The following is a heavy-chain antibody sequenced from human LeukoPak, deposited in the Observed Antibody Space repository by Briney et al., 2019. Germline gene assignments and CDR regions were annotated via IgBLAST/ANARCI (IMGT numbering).Heavy chain of an antibody. CDR3: ARDWNEYYFDY. J-gene: IGHJ4*02. CDR2: ISYDGSNK. V-gene: IGHV3-30*04. CDR1: GFTFSSYA. D-gene: IGHD1-1*01. Sequence: GGSLRLSCAASGFTFSSYAMHWVRQAPGKGLEWVAVISYDGSNKYYADSVKGRFTISRDNSKNTLYLQMNSLRAEDTAVYYWARDWNEYYFDYWGQGTLVTVSS.